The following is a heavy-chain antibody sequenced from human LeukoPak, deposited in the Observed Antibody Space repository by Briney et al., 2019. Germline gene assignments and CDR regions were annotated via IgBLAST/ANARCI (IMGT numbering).Heavy chain of an antibody. D-gene: IGHD5-12*01. CDR1: GFNFNNYA. CDR3: AKDRPTWPIDY. CDR2: ISGSGAIT. V-gene: IGHV3-23*01. J-gene: IGHJ4*02. Sequence: GGSLRLSCAASGFNFNNYAMSWVRQDPGKGLEWVSAISGSGAITYYTDSVKGRFTISRDNSKNTVYLQMNSLRAEDTAIYYSAKDRPTWPIDYWGQGTLVTVSS.